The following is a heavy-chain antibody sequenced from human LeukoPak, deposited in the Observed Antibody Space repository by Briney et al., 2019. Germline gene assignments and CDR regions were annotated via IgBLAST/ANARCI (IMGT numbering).Heavy chain of an antibody. V-gene: IGHV3-48*01. CDR3: ARTRTRRDGYNYLYYYGMDV. CDR1: GFAFSTYS. Sequence: GGSLRLSCAASGFAFSTYSMNWVRQAPGKGLEWVSYITSSSRTIYYADSVKGRFTTSRDNSKNTLYLQMNSLRAEDTAVYYCARTRTRRDGYNYLYYYGMDVWGQGTTVTVSS. CDR2: ITSSSRTI. J-gene: IGHJ6*02. D-gene: IGHD5-24*01.